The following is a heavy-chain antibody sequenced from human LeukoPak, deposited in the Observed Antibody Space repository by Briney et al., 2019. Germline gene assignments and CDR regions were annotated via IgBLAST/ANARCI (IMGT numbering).Heavy chain of an antibody. CDR3: VRDQYSSGWYDY. CDR1: GFTFSSYA. CDR2: ISYDGSNK. Sequence: GGSLRLSCAASGFTFSSYAMHWVRQAPGKGLEWVAVISYDGSNKYYADSVKGRFTISRDNSKNTLYLQMNSLRAEDTAVYYCVRDQYSSGWYDYWGQGTLVTVSS. V-gene: IGHV3-30-3*01. D-gene: IGHD6-19*01. J-gene: IGHJ4*02.